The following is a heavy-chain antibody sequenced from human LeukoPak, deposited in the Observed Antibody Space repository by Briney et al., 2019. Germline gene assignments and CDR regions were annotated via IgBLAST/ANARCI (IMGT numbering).Heavy chain of an antibody. J-gene: IGHJ4*02. Sequence: GGSLRLSCAAYGFTFSIYAMSWVRHAPGKGLEWVSAIIGSGGSTYYADSVKGRFTISRDNSKNTLYLQMNSLRAEDTAVYYCAKVYYYDSSGYLPYYFDYWGQGTLVTVSS. V-gene: IGHV3-23*01. CDR1: GFTFSIYA. CDR2: IIGSGGST. CDR3: AKVYYYDSSGYLPYYFDY. D-gene: IGHD3-22*01.